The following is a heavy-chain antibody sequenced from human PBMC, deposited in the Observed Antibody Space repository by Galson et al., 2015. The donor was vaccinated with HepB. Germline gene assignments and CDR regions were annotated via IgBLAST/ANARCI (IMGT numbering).Heavy chain of an antibody. Sequence: SLRLSCAASGFTFSDYWMTWVRQAPGKGLEWVANIKQDGSEKYYVESVKGRFTISRDNAKNSLYLQMNSLRDEDTAVYYCARKRGYTSGYLDYWGQGTLVTVSS. V-gene: IGHV3-7*01. CDR3: ARKRGYTSGYLDY. CDR1: GFTFSDYW. J-gene: IGHJ4*02. D-gene: IGHD5-18*01. CDR2: IKQDGSEK.